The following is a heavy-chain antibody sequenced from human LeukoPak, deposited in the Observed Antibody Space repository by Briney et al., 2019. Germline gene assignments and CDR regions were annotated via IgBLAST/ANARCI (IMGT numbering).Heavy chain of an antibody. V-gene: IGHV4-39*02. CDR2: IYYSGST. D-gene: IGHD6-13*01. CDR1: GGSISSSSYY. Sequence: SETLSLTCTVSGGSISSSSYYWGWIRQPPGKGLEWIGSIYYSGSTYYNPSLKSRVTISVDTSKNQFSLKLSSVTAADTAVYYCAREGSSSWYDGSNWFDPWGQGTLVTVSS. CDR3: AREGSSSWYDGSNWFDP. J-gene: IGHJ5*02.